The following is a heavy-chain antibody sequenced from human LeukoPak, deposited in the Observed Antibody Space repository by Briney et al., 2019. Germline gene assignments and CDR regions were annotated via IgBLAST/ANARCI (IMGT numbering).Heavy chain of an antibody. V-gene: IGHV3-53*01. J-gene: IGHJ3*02. CDR2: IENGGST. CDR1: GFTVSRNG. CDR3: ARKVGYGYGIDI. D-gene: IGHD4-17*01. Sequence: GGSLRLSCAASGFTVSRNGMSWGRQAPGKGLQWVSIIENGGSTYYAESVKGRLTISRDNSKNTLYLQMNSLRVEDTAVYYCARKVGYGYGIDIWGQGTMVTVSS.